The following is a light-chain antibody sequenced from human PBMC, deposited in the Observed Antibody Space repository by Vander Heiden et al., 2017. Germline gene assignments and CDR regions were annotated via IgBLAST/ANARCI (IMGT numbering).Light chain of an antibody. CDR2: KVS. Sequence: DVVLTQSPVSLPVTLGQPASFSCRSDPSPVHSAGNTYLSWFQQRPGQSPRRINLKVSNRDSGGPDRFSGSGSGTDFTLKIKRGGAEDGGMYYCLQGTHWPGTFGQGTRVEIK. CDR3: LQGTHWPGT. J-gene: IGKJ1*01. CDR1: PSPVHSAGNTY. V-gene: IGKV2-30*02.